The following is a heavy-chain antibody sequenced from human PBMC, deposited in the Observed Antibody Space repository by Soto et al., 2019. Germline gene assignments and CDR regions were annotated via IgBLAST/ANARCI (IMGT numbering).Heavy chain of an antibody. CDR1: GYSISSGYY. CDR3: ARALLKFRGYCSSTSCRGRMDV. D-gene: IGHD2-2*01. Sequence: SETLSLTCAVSGYSISSGYYWGWIRQPPGKGLEWIGNIHHSGTTYYNPSLKSRVTISIDRSKNQFSLKLISVTAADTAVYYCARALLKFRGYCSSTSCRGRMDVWGQGTTVTVSS. J-gene: IGHJ6*02. CDR2: IHHSGTT. V-gene: IGHV4-38-2*01.